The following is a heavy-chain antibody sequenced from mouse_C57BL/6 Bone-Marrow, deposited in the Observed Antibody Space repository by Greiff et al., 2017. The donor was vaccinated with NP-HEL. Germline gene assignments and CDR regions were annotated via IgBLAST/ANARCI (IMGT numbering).Heavy chain of an antibody. J-gene: IGHJ4*01. V-gene: IGHV1-50*01. CDR3: ARNDGYGGFRDY. Sequence: QVQLQQPGAELVKPGASVKLSCKASGYTFTSYWMQWVKQRPGQGLEWIGEIDPSDSYTNYHQKFKGKATLTVDTSSSTAYMQHSSLTSEDSAVYYCARNDGYGGFRDYWGQGTSVTVSS. D-gene: IGHD2-3*01. CDR1: GYTFTSYW. CDR2: IDPSDSYT.